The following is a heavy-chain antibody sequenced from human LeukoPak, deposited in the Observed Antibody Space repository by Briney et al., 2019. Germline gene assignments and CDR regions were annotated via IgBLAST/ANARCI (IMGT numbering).Heavy chain of an antibody. CDR3: ARAGYSSSWYFDY. V-gene: IGHV4-61*08. CDR1: GASVSSDGYY. CDR2: IYYSGST. D-gene: IGHD6-13*01. Sequence: SETLSLTCTVSGASVSSDGYYWSWIRQPPGKGLEWIGYIYYSGSTNYNPSLKSRVTISVDTSKNQFSLKLSSVTAADTAVYYCARAGYSSSWYFDYWGQGTLVTVSS. J-gene: IGHJ4*02.